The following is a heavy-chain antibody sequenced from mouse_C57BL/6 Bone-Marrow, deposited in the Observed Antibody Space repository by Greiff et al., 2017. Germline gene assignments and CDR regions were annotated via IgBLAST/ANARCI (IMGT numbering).Heavy chain of an antibody. D-gene: IGHD4-1*01. CDR2: IYPGDGDT. CDR3: AKQGPWFAY. Sequence: QVQLQQSGPELVKPGASVKISCKASGYAFSSSWMNWVKQRPGKGLEWIGRIYPGDGDTNYNGKFKGKATLTADKSSSTAYMQRSSLTSEDAAVYFCAKQGPWFAYWGQGTLVTVSA. V-gene: IGHV1-82*01. J-gene: IGHJ3*01. CDR1: GYAFSSSW.